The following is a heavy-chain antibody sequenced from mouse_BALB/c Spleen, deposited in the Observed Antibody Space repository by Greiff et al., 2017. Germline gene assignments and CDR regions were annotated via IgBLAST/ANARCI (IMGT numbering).Heavy chain of an antibody. Sequence: EVKLVESGGGLVQPGGSLRLSCATSGFTFTDYYMSWVRQPPGKALEWLGFIRNKANGYTTEYSASVKGRFTISRDNSQSILYLQMNTLRAEDSATYYCARDRGSSYRDYWGQGTSVTVSS. CDR1: GFTFTDYY. D-gene: IGHD1-1*01. V-gene: IGHV7-3*02. CDR2: IRNKANGYTT. CDR3: ARDRGSSYRDY. J-gene: IGHJ4*01.